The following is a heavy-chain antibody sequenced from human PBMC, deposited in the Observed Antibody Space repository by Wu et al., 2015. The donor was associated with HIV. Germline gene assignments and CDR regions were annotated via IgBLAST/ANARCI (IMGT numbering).Heavy chain of an antibody. V-gene: IGHV1-2*02. D-gene: IGHD1-14*01. CDR3: ATEIHPGYYYYGMDV. CDR1: GYTFTGYY. CDR2: INPNSGGT. J-gene: IGHJ6*02. Sequence: QVQLVQSGAEVKKPGASVKVSCKASGYTFTGYYMHWVRQAPGQGLEWMGWINPNSGGTNYAQKFQGRVTMTRDTSISTAYMELSRLRSDDTAVCYCATEIHPGYYYYGMDVWGQGTTVTVSS.